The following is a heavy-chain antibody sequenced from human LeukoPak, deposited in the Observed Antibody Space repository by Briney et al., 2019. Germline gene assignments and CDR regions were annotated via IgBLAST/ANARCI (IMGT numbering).Heavy chain of an antibody. CDR1: GFTFSSYS. CDR3: ARDHVEMATIENYYYMDV. Sequence: GGSLRLSCAASGFTFSSYSMNWVRQAPGKGLEWVSSISSSSSYIYYADSVKGRFTISRDNAKNSLYLQMNSLGAEDTAVYYCARDHVEMATIENYYYMDVWGKGTTVTVSS. CDR2: ISSSSSYI. V-gene: IGHV3-21*01. D-gene: IGHD5-24*01. J-gene: IGHJ6*03.